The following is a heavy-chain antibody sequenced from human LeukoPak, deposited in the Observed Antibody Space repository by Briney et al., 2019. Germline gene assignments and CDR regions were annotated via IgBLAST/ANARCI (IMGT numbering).Heavy chain of an antibody. V-gene: IGHV1-69*06. CDR2: IIPIFGTA. D-gene: IGHD5-18*01. CDR3: ATGGGGYSYAFDT. J-gene: IGHJ3*02. CDR1: GYTFTGYY. Sequence: SVKVSCKASGYTFTGYYMHWVRQAPGQGLEWMGGIIPIFGTANYAQKFQGRVTITADKSTSTAYMELSSLRSEDTAVYYCATGGGGYSYAFDTWGQGTMVTVSS.